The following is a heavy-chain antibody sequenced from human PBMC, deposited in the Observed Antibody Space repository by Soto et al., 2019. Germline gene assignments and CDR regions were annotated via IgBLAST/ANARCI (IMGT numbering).Heavy chain of an antibody. CDR3: ARIGGNSSPDIFSAFDI. J-gene: IGHJ3*02. CDR1: GGSFSGYY. CDR2: INHSGST. V-gene: IGHV4-34*01. D-gene: IGHD2-21*02. Sequence: QVQLQQWGAGLLKPSETLSLTCAVYGGSFSGYYWSWIRQPPGKGLEWIGEINHSGSTNYNPSLKSRVTISVDTSKNQFSLKLSSVTAADTAVYYCARIGGNSSPDIFSAFDIWGQGTMVTVSS.